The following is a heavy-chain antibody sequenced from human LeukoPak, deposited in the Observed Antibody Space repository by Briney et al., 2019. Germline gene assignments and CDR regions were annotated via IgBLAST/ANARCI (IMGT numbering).Heavy chain of an antibody. V-gene: IGHV4-39*07. J-gene: IGHJ4*02. CDR3: AGRERYCSGGSCYWGVSFDY. D-gene: IGHD2-15*01. CDR2: IYHSGST. Sequence: SETLSLTCTVSGGSISSSSYYWGWIRQPPGEGLEWIGSIYHSGSTYYNPSLKSRVTISVDTSKNQFSLKLSSVTAADTAVYYCAGRERYCSGGSCYWGVSFDYWGQGTLVTVSS. CDR1: GGSISSSSYY.